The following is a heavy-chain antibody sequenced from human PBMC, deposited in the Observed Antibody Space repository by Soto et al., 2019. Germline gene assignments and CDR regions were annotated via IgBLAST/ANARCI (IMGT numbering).Heavy chain of an antibody. Sequence: QVQLVQSGAEVKKPGASVKISCKASGYTFTYYHVHWVRQAPGQGLEWMGIINPNGGDTTYAQKFQGRVTMTRDTSTSTVYMEVSSLTSEDTAVYYCAKSPRYCTNGLCYPVYYFDYWGQGSLVTVSS. CDR2: INPNGGDT. J-gene: IGHJ4*02. D-gene: IGHD2-8*01. CDR1: GYTFTYYH. CDR3: AKSPRYCTNGLCYPVYYFDY. V-gene: IGHV1-46*01.